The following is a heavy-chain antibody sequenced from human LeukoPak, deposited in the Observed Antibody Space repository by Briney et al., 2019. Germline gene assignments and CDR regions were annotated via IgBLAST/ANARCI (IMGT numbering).Heavy chain of an antibody. Sequence: ASVKVSCKASGYTFTGYYTHWVRQAPGQGLEWMGWIDPNSGGTDYAQKFRGRVTMTRDTSTSTAYMDLSSLISDDTAVYYCARDREGLAYFDYWGQGTLVTVSS. CDR3: ARDREGLAYFDY. CDR2: IDPNSGGT. D-gene: IGHD3/OR15-3a*01. V-gene: IGHV1-2*02. CDR1: GYTFTGYY. J-gene: IGHJ4*02.